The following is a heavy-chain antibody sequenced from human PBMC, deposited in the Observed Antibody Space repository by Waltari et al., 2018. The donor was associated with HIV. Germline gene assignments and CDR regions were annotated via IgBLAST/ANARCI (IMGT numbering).Heavy chain of an antibody. J-gene: IGHJ5*01. D-gene: IGHD3-16*01. V-gene: IGHV6-1*01. CDR3: ARGKGFIPAVGGISRWFDS. CDR1: GDSVSSNSAT. CDR2: TFYRSKWQA. Sequence: QVQLQQSGPGRVQPSQTLSLTCAISGDSVSSNSATWNWIRQSPSRGLEWLGRTFYRSKWQADSAVSGNSRITISPDTSKNQFSLQLKSVTPEDAAVYYCARGKGFIPAVGGISRWFDSWGQGTLVTVSS.